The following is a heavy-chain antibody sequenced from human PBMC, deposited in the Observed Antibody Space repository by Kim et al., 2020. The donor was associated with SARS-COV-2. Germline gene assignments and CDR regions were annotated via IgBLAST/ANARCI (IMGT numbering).Heavy chain of an antibody. Sequence: SETLSLTCTVSGGSISNSLYYWGWIRQPPGKGLEWIGSIYYGGSTYYNPSLKSRVTISLDSSKWHFSLKLSSVTATDTAGYYCARQGFDSSGGGDAFDI. D-gene: IGHD6-19*01. J-gene: IGHJ3*02. V-gene: IGHV4-39*01. CDR1: GGSISNSLYY. CDR3: ARQGFDSSGGGDAFDI. CDR2: IYYGGST.